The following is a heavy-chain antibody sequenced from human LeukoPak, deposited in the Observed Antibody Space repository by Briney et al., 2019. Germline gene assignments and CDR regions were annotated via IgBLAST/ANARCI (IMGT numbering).Heavy chain of an antibody. J-gene: IGHJ5*02. CDR2: IYYSGST. CDR1: GGSISSSSYY. CDR3: ARHDYGPNWFDP. Sequence: PSETLSLTCTVSGGSISSSSYYWGWIRQPPGKGLEWIGSIYYSGSTYYNPSLKSRVTISVDTSENQFSLKLSSVTAADTAVYYCARHDYGPNWFDPWGQGTLVTVSS. V-gene: IGHV4-39*01. D-gene: IGHD4-17*01.